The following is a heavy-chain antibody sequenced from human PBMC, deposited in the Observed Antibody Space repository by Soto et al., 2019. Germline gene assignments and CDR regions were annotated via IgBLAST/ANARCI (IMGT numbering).Heavy chain of an antibody. J-gene: IGHJ4*02. Sequence: GGSMRLSCVASRFTLSTYAIGWVRQAQGKGLEWVSVMSNSGDNTYYADSVKGRFTIPRDNSENTLYLQRSSLRAEDTAVYYCAKDAARTSGWYYLAYWGKGALVTVSS. CDR1: RFTLSTYA. CDR3: AKDAARTSGWYYLAY. V-gene: IGHV3-23*01. D-gene: IGHD6-19*01. CDR2: MSNSGDNT.